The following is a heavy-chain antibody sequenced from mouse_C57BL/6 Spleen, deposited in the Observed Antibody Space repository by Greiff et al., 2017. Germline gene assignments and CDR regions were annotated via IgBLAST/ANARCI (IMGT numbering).Heavy chain of an antibody. CDR2: SRNKANDYTT. J-gene: IGHJ2*01. D-gene: IGHD1-1*01. V-gene: IGHV7-1*01. CDR3: ARDARGSSYFDY. CDR1: GFTFSDFY. Sequence: DVMLVESGGGLVQSGRSLRLSCATSGFTFSDFYMEWVRQAPGKGLEWIAASRNKANDYTTEYSASVKGRFIVSRDTSQSILYLQMNALRAEDTAIYYCARDARGSSYFDYWGQGTTLTVSS.